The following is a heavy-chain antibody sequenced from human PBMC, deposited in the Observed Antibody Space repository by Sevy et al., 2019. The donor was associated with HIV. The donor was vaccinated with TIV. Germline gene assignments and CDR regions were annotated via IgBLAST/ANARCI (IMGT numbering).Heavy chain of an antibody. Sequence: GGSLRLSCAASGFTFSDHYMDWVRQAPGKGLEWVGRSRKKANSYSTEYAASVKGRFTISRDDSKNSLYLNMNSLKTEDTAVYYCVRLSYTSSWNFDYWGQGTLVTVSS. CDR2: SRKKANSYST. J-gene: IGHJ4*02. D-gene: IGHD6-13*01. V-gene: IGHV3-72*01. CDR3: VRLSYTSSWNFDY. CDR1: GFTFSDHY.